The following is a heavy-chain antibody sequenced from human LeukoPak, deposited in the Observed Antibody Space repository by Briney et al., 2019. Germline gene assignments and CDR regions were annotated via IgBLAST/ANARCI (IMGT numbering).Heavy chain of an antibody. V-gene: IGHV3-21*01. CDR2: IPSSSSDT. D-gene: IGHD6-19*01. CDR1: GFTFSAYT. Sequence: PGGSLRLACAASGFTFSAYTMNWDRQAPGKGLEWVSSIPSSSSDTYYTESVKGRFTISRDTAKNSSYLQMDSLRVDDTAVYYCVRGGYQEFYSWLEPWGQGILVTVSA. J-gene: IGHJ5*02. CDR3: VRGGYQEFYSWLEP.